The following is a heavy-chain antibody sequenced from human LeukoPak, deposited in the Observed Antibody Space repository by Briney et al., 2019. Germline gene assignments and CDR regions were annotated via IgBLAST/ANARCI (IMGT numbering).Heavy chain of an antibody. CDR1: GFTFSSYS. V-gene: IGHV3-21*01. J-gene: IGHJ6*04. CDR3: ARAYCSGGSCYSPSYYYYGMDV. Sequence: GGSLRLSCAASGFTFSSYSVNWVRQAPGKGLEWVSSISSSSSYIYYADSVKGRFTISRDNAKNSLYLQMNSLRAEDTAVYYCARAYCSGGSCYSPSYYYYGMDVWGKGTTVTVSS. D-gene: IGHD2-15*01. CDR2: ISSSSSYI.